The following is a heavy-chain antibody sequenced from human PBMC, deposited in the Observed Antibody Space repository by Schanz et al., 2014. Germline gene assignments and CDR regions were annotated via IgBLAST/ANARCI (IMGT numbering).Heavy chain of an antibody. J-gene: IGHJ4*02. CDR2: ISDSGTYT. CDR1: GFVFGDYY. Sequence: VQLVESGGGLIQPGGSLRLSCTASGFVFGDYYMTWIRQAPGKGLEWLSYISDSGTYTNYADSVKGRFTISRDNAKSSLYLQMNSLRAEDTAVYYCAKDAENTAMITDYFDYWGQGTLVTVSS. V-gene: IGHV3-11*05. CDR3: AKDAENTAMITDYFDY. D-gene: IGHD5-18*01.